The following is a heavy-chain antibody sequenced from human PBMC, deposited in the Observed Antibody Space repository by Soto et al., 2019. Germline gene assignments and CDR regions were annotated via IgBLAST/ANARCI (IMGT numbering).Heavy chain of an antibody. J-gene: IGHJ3*02. D-gene: IGHD2-15*01. CDR3: ARAPQSFSYCSGGSCYKEVNAFDI. V-gene: IGHV3-13*01. CDR2: IGTAGDT. CDR1: GFTFSSYD. Sequence: GGSLRLSCAASGFTFSSYDMHWVRQATGKGLEWVSAIGTAGDTYYPGSVKGRFTISRENAKNSLYLQMNSLRAGDTAVYYCARAPQSFSYCSGGSCYKEVNAFDIWGQGTMVTVSS.